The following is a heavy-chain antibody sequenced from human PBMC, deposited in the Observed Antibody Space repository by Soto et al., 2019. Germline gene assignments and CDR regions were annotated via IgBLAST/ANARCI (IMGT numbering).Heavy chain of an antibody. D-gene: IGHD3-16*01. CDR3: ARHPADYETGQGDYYYDYGMDV. J-gene: IGHJ6*02. CDR2: IIPIFGTA. Sequence: SVKVSCKASGGTFSSYAISWVRQAPGQGLEWMGGIIPIFGTANYAQKFQGRVTITADESTSTAYMELSSLRSEDTAVYYCARHPADYETGQGDYYYDYGMDVWG. V-gene: IGHV1-69*13. CDR1: GGTFSSYA.